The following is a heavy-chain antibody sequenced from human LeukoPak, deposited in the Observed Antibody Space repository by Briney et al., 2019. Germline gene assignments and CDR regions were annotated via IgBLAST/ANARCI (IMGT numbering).Heavy chain of an antibody. D-gene: IGHD1/OR15-1a*01. V-gene: IGHV3-30-3*01. Sequence: GGSLRLSCAASGFTFSSYAMHWVHQAPGKGLEWVAVISYDGSNKYYADSVKGRFTISRDNPKNTLYLQMNSLRAEDTAVYYCAREGTPFYYYYYMDVWGKGTTVTVSS. CDR3: AREGTPFYYYYYMDV. CDR2: ISYDGSNK. J-gene: IGHJ6*03. CDR1: GFTFSSYA.